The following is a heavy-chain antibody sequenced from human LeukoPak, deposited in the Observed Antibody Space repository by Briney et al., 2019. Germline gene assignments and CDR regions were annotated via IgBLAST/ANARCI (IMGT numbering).Heavy chain of an antibody. J-gene: IGHJ4*02. V-gene: IGHV3-23*01. D-gene: IGHD1-20*01. CDR2: VNFRGTIS. Sequence: GGSLRLSCAASGFTFNNFAMNWVRQAPGKGLEWVSTVNFRGTISYYADSVEGRFTISRDNSKNTLFLQMNSLRAEDTAVYYCAKKMSITAASQVDYWGQGTLVTVSS. CDR1: GFTFNNFA. CDR3: AKKMSITAASQVDY.